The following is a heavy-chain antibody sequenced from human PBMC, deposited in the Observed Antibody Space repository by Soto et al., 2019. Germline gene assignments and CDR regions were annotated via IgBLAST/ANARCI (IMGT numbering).Heavy chain of an antibody. V-gene: IGHV3-30*03. CDR2: ISYDGSNK. D-gene: IGHD6-6*01. J-gene: IGHJ4*02. Sequence: PGGSLRLSCAASGFTFSSYGMHWVRQAPGKGLEWVAVISYDGSNKYYADSVKGRFTISRDNSKNTLYLQMNSLRAEDTAVYYCARGLGGLYSSSSVFDYWGQGTLVTGSS. CDR1: GFTFSSYG. CDR3: ARGLGGLYSSSSVFDY.